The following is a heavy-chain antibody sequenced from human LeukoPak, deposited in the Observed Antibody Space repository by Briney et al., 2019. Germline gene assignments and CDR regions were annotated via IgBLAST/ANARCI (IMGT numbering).Heavy chain of an antibody. CDR1: GFPFDNWR. J-gene: IGHJ4*02. CDR3: AKDDNGPQGY. V-gene: IGHV3-30*02. CDR2: VHFDGTHK. D-gene: IGHD1-14*01. Sequence: GGSLRLSCAASGFPFDNWRMDWVRQAPCKGQEWLALVHFDGTHKYYLDSVKGRFTISRDNSKNTLYLQMNSLRPEDTAVYYCAKDDNGPQGYWGQGILVTVSS.